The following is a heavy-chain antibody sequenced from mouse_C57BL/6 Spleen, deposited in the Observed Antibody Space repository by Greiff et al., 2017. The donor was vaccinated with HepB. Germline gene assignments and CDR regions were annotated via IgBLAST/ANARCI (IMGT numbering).Heavy chain of an antibody. J-gene: IGHJ4*01. CDR1: GFTFSDYG. D-gene: IGHD2-2*01. CDR2: ISSGSSTI. Sequence: EVKVVESGGGLVKPGGSLKLSCAASGFTFSDYGMHWVRQAPEKGLEWVAYISSGSSTIYYADTVKGRFTISRDNAKNTLCLQMTSLRSEDTAMYYCARPGYKRYYYAMDYWGQGTSVTVSS. V-gene: IGHV5-17*01. CDR3: ARPGYKRYYYAMDY.